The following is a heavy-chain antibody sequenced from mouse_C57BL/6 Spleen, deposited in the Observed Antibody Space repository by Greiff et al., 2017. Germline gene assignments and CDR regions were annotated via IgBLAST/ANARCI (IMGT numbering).Heavy chain of an antibody. CDR3: TDYDGYYGGFAY. J-gene: IGHJ3*01. CDR2: IRLKSDNYAT. V-gene: IGHV6-3*01. Sequence: EVKVEESGGGLVQPGGSMKLSCVASGFTFSNYWMNWVRQSPEKGLEWVAQIRLKSDNYATHYAESVKGRFTISRDDSKSSVYLQMNNLRAEDTGIYYCTDYDGYYGGFAYWGQETLVTVSA. D-gene: IGHD2-3*01. CDR1: GFTFSNYW.